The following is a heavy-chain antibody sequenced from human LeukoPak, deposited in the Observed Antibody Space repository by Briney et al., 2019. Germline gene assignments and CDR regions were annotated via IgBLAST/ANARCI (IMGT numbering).Heavy chain of an antibody. CDR3: ARGPYWVNNWFDP. J-gene: IGHJ5*02. V-gene: IGHV1-69*04. CDR1: GGTFSSYA. D-gene: IGHD2-15*01. CDR2: IIPILGIA. Sequence: SVKVSCKASGGTFSSYAISWVRQAPGQGLEWMGRIIPILGIANYAQKFQGRVTITADKSTSTAYMGLSSLRSEDTAVYYCARGPYWVNNWFDPWGQGTLVTVSS.